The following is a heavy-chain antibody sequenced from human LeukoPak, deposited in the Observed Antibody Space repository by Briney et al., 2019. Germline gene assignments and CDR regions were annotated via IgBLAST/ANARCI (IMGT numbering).Heavy chain of an antibody. D-gene: IGHD4-17*01. V-gene: IGHV4-39*01. CDR1: GGSISSSSYY. CDR3: ATLGYGDYVDY. CDR2: TYYSGST. J-gene: IGHJ4*02. Sequence: SETLSLTCTVSGGSISSSSYYWGWIRQPPEKGLEWIGSTYYSGSTYYNPSLKSRVTISVDTSKNQFSLKLSSVTAADTAVYYCATLGYGDYVDYWGQGTLVTVSS.